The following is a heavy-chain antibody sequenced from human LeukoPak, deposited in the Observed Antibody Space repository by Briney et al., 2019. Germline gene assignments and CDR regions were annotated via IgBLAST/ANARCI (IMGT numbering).Heavy chain of an antibody. CDR1: GFTFSSYW. D-gene: IGHD3-22*01. J-gene: IGHJ4*02. V-gene: IGHV3-7*01. Sequence: GGSLRLSCAASGFTFSSYWMSWVRQAPGKWLEWVANIKQDGSEKYYVDSVKGRFTISRDNAKNSLYLQMNSLRAEDTAVYYCARERYYDSSGYYYLFDYWGQGTLVTVSS. CDR3: ARERYYDSSGYYYLFDY. CDR2: IKQDGSEK.